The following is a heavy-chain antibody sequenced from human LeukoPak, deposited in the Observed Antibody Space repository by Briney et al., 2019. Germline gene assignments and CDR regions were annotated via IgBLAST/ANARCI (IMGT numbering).Heavy chain of an antibody. J-gene: IGHJ4*02. CDR3: ARSSMVWRIHFDY. V-gene: IGHV1-69*04. D-gene: IGHD3-10*01. CDR1: GGTFSSYA. CDR2: IIASLEMT. Sequence: ASVKVSCKASGGTFSSYAISWVRQAPGQGLEWMGNIIASLEMTNYAQKFQGRVTITADTSTSTAYMELSSLRSEDTAVYYCARSSMVWRIHFDYWGQGTLVTVSS.